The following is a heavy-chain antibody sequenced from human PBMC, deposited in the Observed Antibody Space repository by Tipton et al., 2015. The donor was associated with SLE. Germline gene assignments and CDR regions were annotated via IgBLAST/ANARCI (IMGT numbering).Heavy chain of an antibody. CDR1: GASISSIDYY. V-gene: IGHV4-39*07. J-gene: IGHJ6*03. CDR3: ARGGAFWSGPTSYYYFFYYMDV. Sequence: GLVKPSDTLSLTCTVSGASISSIDYYWGWFRQPPGRGLAWIGSIYYTGNTFYSPSLKSRVTISLGPSKNQFSLRLSSVTAADTAVYYCARGGAFWSGPTSYYYFFYYMDVWGKGTTVTVSS. D-gene: IGHD3-3*01. CDR2: IYYTGNT.